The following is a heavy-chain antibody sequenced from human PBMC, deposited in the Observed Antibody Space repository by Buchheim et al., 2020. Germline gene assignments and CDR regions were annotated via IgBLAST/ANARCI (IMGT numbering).Heavy chain of an antibody. V-gene: IGHV3-23*01. CDR2: ISGGGGDT. Sequence: EVKLLESGGGLIQRGGSLRLSCAAAGFTFRSHAMSWVRQAPGKGLEWVSAISGGGGDTYYADSVKGRFTISRDNSKNTTYLQMHSLRDEDTAVYFCAKDIVVVRSAGFFVDWGQGAL. CDR1: GFTFRSHA. CDR3: AKDIVVVRSAGFFVD. J-gene: IGHJ4*02. D-gene: IGHD2-15*01.